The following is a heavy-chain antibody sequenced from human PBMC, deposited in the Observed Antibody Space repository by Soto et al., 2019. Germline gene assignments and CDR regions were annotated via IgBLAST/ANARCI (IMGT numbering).Heavy chain of an antibody. CDR2: ISSSSSTI. V-gene: IGHV3-48*01. CDR3: ARDRGGSYFDY. CDR1: GFTFSSYS. J-gene: IGHJ4*02. D-gene: IGHD2-15*01. Sequence: GSLRLSCAASGFTFSSYSMNWVRQAPGKGLEWVSYISSSSSTIYYADSVKGRFTISRDNAKNSLYLQMNSLRAEDTAVYYCARDRGGSYFDYWGQGTLVTVSS.